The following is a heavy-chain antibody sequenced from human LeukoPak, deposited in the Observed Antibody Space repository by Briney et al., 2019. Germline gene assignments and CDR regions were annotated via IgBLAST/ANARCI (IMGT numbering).Heavy chain of an antibody. Sequence: SETLSLTCTVSGGSISSGGYYWSWIRQHPGKGLEWIGYIYYSGSTYYNPSLKSRVTISVDTSKNQVSLKLSSVCPADTAVYYCARSLLANYCDYWGQGTLVTVSS. D-gene: IGHD3-10*01. CDR2: IYYSGST. J-gene: IGHJ4*02. CDR3: ARSLLANYCDY. CDR1: GGSISSGGYY. V-gene: IGHV4-31*03.